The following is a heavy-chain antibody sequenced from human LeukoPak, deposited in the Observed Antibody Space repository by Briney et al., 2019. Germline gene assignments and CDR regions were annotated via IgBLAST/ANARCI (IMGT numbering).Heavy chain of an antibody. Sequence: EASVKVSSKASGYTFTIYGISWVRQAPGQGLEWMGWISAYNGNTNYAQKLQGRVTMTTDTSTSTAYMELRSLRSDDTAVYYCARDPRSSWYLGERFDPWGQGTLVTVSS. D-gene: IGHD6-13*01. V-gene: IGHV1-18*04. J-gene: IGHJ5*02. CDR2: ISAYNGNT. CDR1: GYTFTIYG. CDR3: ARDPRSSWYLGERFDP.